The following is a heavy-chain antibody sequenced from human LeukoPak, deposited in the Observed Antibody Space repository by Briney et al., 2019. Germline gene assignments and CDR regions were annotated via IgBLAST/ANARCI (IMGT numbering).Heavy chain of an antibody. CDR3: ARGVTLYGGYRYNWFDP. J-gene: IGHJ5*02. CDR1: GFTLRDYY. CDR2: MSGSGSTI. V-gene: IGHV3-11*01. D-gene: IGHD5-12*01. Sequence: GGSLRLSCVASGFTLRDYYMIRIRQAPGKGLEWVAYMSGSGSTIDYADSVEGRFTISRDNAENSLYLQMNSLRDEDTALYYCARGVTLYGGYRYNWFDPWGQGTLVIVSS.